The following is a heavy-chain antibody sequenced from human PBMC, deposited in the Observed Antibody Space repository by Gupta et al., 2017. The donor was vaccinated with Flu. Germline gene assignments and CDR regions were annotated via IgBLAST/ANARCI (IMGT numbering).Heavy chain of an antibody. CDR2: ITGSGDT. CDR1: GFTFNTYV. Sequence: EVPLLESGAGLVRLGGSLILSCSASGFTFNTYVISWVRQAPGKGLEWVSGITGSGDTYYADSVKGRFTISRDNSKNTLFLQMNSLRADDTAIYFCAKDVGFRYFDHWGQGTLVTVSS. CDR3: AKDVGFRYFDH. D-gene: IGHD3-16*02. J-gene: IGHJ4*02. V-gene: IGHV3-23*01.